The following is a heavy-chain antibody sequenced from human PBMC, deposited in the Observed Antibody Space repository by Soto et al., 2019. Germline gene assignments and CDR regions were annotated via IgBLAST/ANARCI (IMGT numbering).Heavy chain of an antibody. J-gene: IGHJ6*02. V-gene: IGHV4-31*03. CDR2: LYYSGST. CDR3: ARGALGSFYYYYGIDV. CDR1: GCSFSSGGYY. D-gene: IGHD3-10*01. Sequence: QVQLQASGPGLVKPSQTLSLTCTVSGCSFSSGGYYWSWIRQHPGKGLEWIGYLYYSGSTYYNTSLNSRVTRSVDTSKYQFSLKLSCVTAADTAVYYCARGALGSFYYYYGIDVWGQGATVTVSS.